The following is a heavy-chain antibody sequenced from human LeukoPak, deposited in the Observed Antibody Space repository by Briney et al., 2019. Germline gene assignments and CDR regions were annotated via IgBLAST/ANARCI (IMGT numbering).Heavy chain of an antibody. CDR2: IIPIFGTA. Sequence: GSSVKVSCKASGGTFRSYAISWVPQAPGQGLEWMGRIIPIFGTANYAQKFQGRVTITTDESTSTAYMELSSLRSEDTAVYYCATGFDYYDSSGYYSGDQRPFDYWGQGTLVTVSS. J-gene: IGHJ4*02. CDR3: ATGFDYYDSSGYYSGDQRPFDY. D-gene: IGHD3-22*01. CDR1: GGTFRSYA. V-gene: IGHV1-69*05.